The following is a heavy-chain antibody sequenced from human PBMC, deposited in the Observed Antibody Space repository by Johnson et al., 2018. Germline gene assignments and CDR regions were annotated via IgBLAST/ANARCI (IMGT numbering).Heavy chain of an antibody. V-gene: IGHV3-20*04. Sequence: VQLVESGGGLVQPGRSLRLSCAASGFTFDDYAMHWVRQAPGKGLEWVGRIKRKTDGGTTAYADSVKGRFTLSRDTGKNSLYLQMNSLRGEETAVYYCARKPYDFWSGYLFSDHTDPYYGMDVWGQGTTVTVSS. CDR1: GFTFDDYA. CDR2: IKRKTDGGTT. D-gene: IGHD3-3*01. CDR3: ARKPYDFWSGYLFSDHTDPYYGMDV. J-gene: IGHJ6*02.